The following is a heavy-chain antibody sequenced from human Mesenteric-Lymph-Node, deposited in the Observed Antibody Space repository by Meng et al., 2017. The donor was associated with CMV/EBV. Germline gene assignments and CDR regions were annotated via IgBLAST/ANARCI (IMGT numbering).Heavy chain of an antibody. J-gene: IGHJ6*02. CDR2: IDPNTAGT. D-gene: IGHD1-26*01. CDR1: GYTFTGYY. V-gene: IGHV1-2*02. Sequence: ASVKVSFKASGYTFTGYYVHWVRQAPGQGLEWMGWIDPNTAGTNSAQKFQGRVTMTRDTSISTAYMELSRLTSDDTAVYYCARDGSRYYYFHAMDVWGQGTTVTVSS. CDR3: ARDGSRYYYFHAMDV.